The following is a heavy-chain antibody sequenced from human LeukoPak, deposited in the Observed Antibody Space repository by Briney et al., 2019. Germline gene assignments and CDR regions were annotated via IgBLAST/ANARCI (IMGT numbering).Heavy chain of an antibody. J-gene: IGHJ4*02. CDR1: GFTVSSNY. CDR2: IYSGGST. Sequence: GGSLRLSCAASGFTVSSNYMSWLRQAPGKGLEWVSVIYSGGSTYYADCVKGRFTTSRDNSKNTLYLQMNSLRAEDTAVYYCASTGRAYYYGSGSPDYWGQGTLVTVSS. CDR3: ASTGRAYYYGSGSPDY. D-gene: IGHD3-10*01. V-gene: IGHV3-66*01.